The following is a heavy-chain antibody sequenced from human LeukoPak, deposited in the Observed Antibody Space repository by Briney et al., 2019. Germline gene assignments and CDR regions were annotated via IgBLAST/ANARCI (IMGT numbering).Heavy chain of an antibody. J-gene: IGHJ4*02. CDR1: GFTFSNAW. V-gene: IGHV3-15*01. CDR2: IKSKTDGGTT. Sequence: GGSLRLSCAASGFTFSNAWMSWVRQAPGKGLEWVGRIKSKTDGGTTDYAAPVKGRFTISRDDSRHTLYLQVNSLKTEDTAVYYCTTGNWGSFSYWGQGTLVTVSS. D-gene: IGHD7-27*01. CDR3: TTGNWGSFSY.